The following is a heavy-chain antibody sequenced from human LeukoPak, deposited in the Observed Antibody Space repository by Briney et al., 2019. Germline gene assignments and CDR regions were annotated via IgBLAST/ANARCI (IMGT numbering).Heavy chain of an antibody. CDR1: GYTFTSYA. Sequence: ASVKVSCKASGYTFTSYAMHWVRQAPGQRLEWMGWINAGNGNTKYSQEFQGRVTITRDTSASTAYMELSSLRSKDMAVYYCARSQRAGYYAILDYWGQGTLVTVSS. J-gene: IGHJ4*02. CDR2: INAGNGNT. CDR3: ARSQRAGYYAILDY. D-gene: IGHD3-9*01. V-gene: IGHV1-3*03.